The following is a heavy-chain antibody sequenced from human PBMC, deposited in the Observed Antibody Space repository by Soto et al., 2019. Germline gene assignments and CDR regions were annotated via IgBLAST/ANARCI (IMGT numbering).Heavy chain of an antibody. J-gene: IGHJ4*02. Sequence: SETLSLTCTVFGGSISSDYWSWIRQPPGKGLEWIGFISYSGSPNYKPSLKSRVTLSIDTSKNQFSLNLNSVTAADAAVYYCARGGASSKYFDFWGQGTLVTVSS. CDR2: ISYSGSP. CDR1: GGSISSDY. CDR3: ARGGASSKYFDF. D-gene: IGHD2-15*01. V-gene: IGHV4-59*01.